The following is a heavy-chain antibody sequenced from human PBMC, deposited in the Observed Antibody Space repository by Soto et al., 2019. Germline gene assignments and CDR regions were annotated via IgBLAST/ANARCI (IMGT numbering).Heavy chain of an antibody. CDR2: INPSGGST. Sequence: ASVKVSCKASGYTFTSYYMHWVRQAPGQGLEWMGIINPSGGSTSYAQKFQGRVTMTRDTSTSTVYMKLSSLRSEDTAVYYCARDLVSGRRGYYDSSGYTLDYWGQGTLVTVSS. CDR3: ARDLVSGRRGYYDSSGYTLDY. D-gene: IGHD3-22*01. J-gene: IGHJ4*02. CDR1: GYTFTSYY. V-gene: IGHV1-46*01.